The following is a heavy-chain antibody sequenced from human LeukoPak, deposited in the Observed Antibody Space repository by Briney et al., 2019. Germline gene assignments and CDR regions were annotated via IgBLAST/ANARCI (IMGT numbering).Heavy chain of an antibody. CDR2: MNPNSGNT. D-gene: IGHD5-18*01. Sequence: GASVKVSCKASGYTFTSYDIHWVRQATGRGLEWMGRMNPNSGNTGYAQKFQGRVTMTRNTSISTAYMELSSLRSEDTAVYYCARGQGNPRLYGYPYWGQGTLVTVSS. J-gene: IGHJ4*02. CDR1: GYTFTSYD. V-gene: IGHV1-8*01. CDR3: ARGQGNPRLYGYPY.